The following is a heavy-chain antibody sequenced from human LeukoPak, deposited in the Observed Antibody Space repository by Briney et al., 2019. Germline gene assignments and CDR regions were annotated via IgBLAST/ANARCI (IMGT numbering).Heavy chain of an antibody. Sequence: SETLSLTCTVSGGSISSYYWSWLRQPPGKGLEWTGYIYYSGSTNYNPSLKSRVTLSVDTSKNQFSLKLSSVTAADTAVYYCARGRTYYDFWSGPPPFDYWGQGTLVTVSS. V-gene: IGHV4-59*01. CDR3: ARGRTYYDFWSGPPPFDY. CDR2: IYYSGST. J-gene: IGHJ4*02. D-gene: IGHD3-3*01. CDR1: GGSISSYY.